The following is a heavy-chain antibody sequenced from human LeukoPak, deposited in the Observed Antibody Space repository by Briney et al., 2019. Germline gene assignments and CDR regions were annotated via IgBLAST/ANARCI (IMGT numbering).Heavy chain of an antibody. CDR2: IYPSGGDT. J-gene: IGHJ3*02. Sequence: ASVKVSCKASGYTFTRYYMHWVRQAPGQGLEWMGVIYPSGGDTIYAQQLQGRVTMTRDTSTSTVYMELSSLRSEDTALYYCARDREGYCSSTACYYDAFDMWGQGTMVTVSS. D-gene: IGHD2-2*01. V-gene: IGHV1-46*01. CDR3: ARDREGYCSSTACYYDAFDM. CDR1: GYTFTRYY.